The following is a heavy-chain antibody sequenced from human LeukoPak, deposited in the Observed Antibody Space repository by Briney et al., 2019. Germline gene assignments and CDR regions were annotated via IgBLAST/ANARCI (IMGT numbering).Heavy chain of an antibody. D-gene: IGHD3-3*01. V-gene: IGHV3-66*01. CDR1: GFTVSSNY. Sequence: GGSLRLSCAASGFTVSSNYMSWVRQAPGKGLEWVSVIYSGGSTYYADSVKGRFTISRDNSKNTLYLQMNSLRAEDTAVHYCARSITIFGVVIIPYYYYGMDVWGQGTTVTVSS. J-gene: IGHJ6*02. CDR3: ARSITIFGVVIIPYYYYGMDV. CDR2: IYSGGST.